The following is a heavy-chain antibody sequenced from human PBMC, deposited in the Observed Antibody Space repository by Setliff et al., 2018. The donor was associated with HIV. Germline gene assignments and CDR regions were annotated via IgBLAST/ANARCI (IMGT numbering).Heavy chain of an antibody. CDR3: VASSSWSCRLNY. D-gene: IGHD2-2*01. CDR1: GGSFTNYF. V-gene: IGHV4-34*01. Sequence: SETLSLTCAVYGGSFTNYFWSWIRQSPGKGLEWIGEINHSGRTKYNPSLKSRVTMSVDTSKNQFSLKLKSVTAADAAIYYCVASSSWSCRLNYWGQGTLVTVSS. J-gene: IGHJ4*02. CDR2: INHSGRT.